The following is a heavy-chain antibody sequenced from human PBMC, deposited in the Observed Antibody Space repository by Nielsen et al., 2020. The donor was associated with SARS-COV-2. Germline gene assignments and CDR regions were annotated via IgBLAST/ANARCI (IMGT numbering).Heavy chain of an antibody. V-gene: IGHV3-49*03. CDR2: IRSKAYGGTT. CDR3: TREEYQLTTDFDY. D-gene: IGHD2-2*01. Sequence: GESLKISCTASGFTFGDYAMGWFRQAPGKGLEWVGFIRSKAYGGTTEYAASVKGRFTISRDDSKSIAYLQMNSLKTEDTAVYYCTREEYQLTTDFDYWGQGTLVTVSS. CDR1: GFTFGDYA. J-gene: IGHJ4*02.